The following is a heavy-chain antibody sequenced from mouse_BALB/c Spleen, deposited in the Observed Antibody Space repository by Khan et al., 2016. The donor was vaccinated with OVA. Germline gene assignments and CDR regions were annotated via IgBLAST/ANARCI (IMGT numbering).Heavy chain of an antibody. CDR1: GFTFSNYA. CDR3: ARDDWFAY. Sequence: EVELVESGGGLVKPGGSLKLSCAASGFTFSNYAMSWVRQSPEKRLEWVASISSGDSTYYPDSVKGRFTISRDNARNILYLQMSGVRSGDRARYYCARDDWFAYWGQGTLVTVSA. CDR2: ISSGDST. V-gene: IGHV5-6-5*01. J-gene: IGHJ3*01.